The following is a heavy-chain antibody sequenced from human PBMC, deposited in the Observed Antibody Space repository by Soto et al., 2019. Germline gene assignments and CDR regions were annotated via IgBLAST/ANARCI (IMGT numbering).Heavy chain of an antibody. D-gene: IGHD3-16*01. Sequence: QVLLEQSGAEVKKSGSSVRVSCRDYGDGFTTDAFSWMRQAPGQGLEYVGGVIPLAGVPNYAQKFQGRVTITADESTATMYMELNSLKFDDTAVYYCVRGAFAAYAPSAVHWGQGTLITVSS. CDR3: VRGAFAAYAPSAVH. V-gene: IGHV1-69*01. CDR1: GDGFTTDA. CDR2: VIPLAGVP. J-gene: IGHJ4*02.